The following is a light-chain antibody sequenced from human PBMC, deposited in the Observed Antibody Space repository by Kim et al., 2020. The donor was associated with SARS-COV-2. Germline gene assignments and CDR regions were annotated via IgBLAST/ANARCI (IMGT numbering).Light chain of an antibody. V-gene: IGKV1-5*01. CDR1: QSINKW. CDR3: QQYHAYWT. CDR2: DDS. J-gene: IGKJ1*01. Sequence: AASVGDRVTITCRASQSINKWLAWYQQKPGTAPKLLIYDDSTLESGVPSRFSGSGSETEFTLTISSLQPDDLATYYCQQYHAYWTFGQGTKVDIK.